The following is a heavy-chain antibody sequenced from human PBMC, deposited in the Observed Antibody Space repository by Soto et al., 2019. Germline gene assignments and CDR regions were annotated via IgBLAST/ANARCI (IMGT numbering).Heavy chain of an antibody. J-gene: IGHJ4*02. V-gene: IGHV4-59*08. Sequence: SETLSLTCTVSGGSISTYYWNWIRQPPGKGLEWIGHVYYSGTTNYNASPKSRVTISVDTSRNQFSLKLTSVTAADTAVYYCARPSVAGAWGPFGYWGQGTLVTVS. D-gene: IGHD6-19*01. CDR1: GGSISTYY. CDR3: ARPSVAGAWGPFGY. CDR2: VYYSGTT.